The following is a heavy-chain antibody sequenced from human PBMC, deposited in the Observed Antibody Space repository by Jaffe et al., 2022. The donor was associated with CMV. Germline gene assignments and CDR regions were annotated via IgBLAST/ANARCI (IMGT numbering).Heavy chain of an antibody. CDR1: GFTFSSYS. CDR3: ARDEIRGVVGYWYFDL. V-gene: IGHV3-21*01. D-gene: IGHD2-21*01. CDR2: ISSSSSYI. Sequence: EVQLVESGGGLVKPGGSLRLSCAASGFTFSSYSMNWVRQAPGKGLEWVSSISSSSSYIYYADSVKGRFTISRDNAKNSLYLQMNSLRAEDTAVYYCARDEIRGVVGYWYFDLWGRGTLVTVSS. J-gene: IGHJ2*01.